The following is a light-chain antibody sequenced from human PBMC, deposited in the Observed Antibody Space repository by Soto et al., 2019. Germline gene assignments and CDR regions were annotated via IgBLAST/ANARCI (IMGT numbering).Light chain of an antibody. CDR2: KAS. J-gene: IGKJ1*01. CDR3: QQYDSFPRT. CDR1: QSISSW. Sequence: DIQMTQSPSTLSASVGDRVTITCRASQSISSWLSWYQQKPGKAPKLLIYKASSLESGVQSRFSGSGSGTEFPLSISSLQPDYFATYYCQQYDSFPRTFGQGTKVHIK. V-gene: IGKV1-5*03.